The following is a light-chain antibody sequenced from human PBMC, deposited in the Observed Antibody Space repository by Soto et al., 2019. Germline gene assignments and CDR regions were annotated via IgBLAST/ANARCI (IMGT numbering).Light chain of an antibody. Sequence: DIQLTQSPSTLSASVGDRVTITCRASRSIINWLAWYQQKPGKAPKLLIYAASSLQSGVPSRFSGSRSGTDFTLTISSLQPEDFATYYCQQSYSTPSITFGQGTRLEIK. CDR3: QQSYSTPSIT. J-gene: IGKJ5*01. CDR1: RSIINW. CDR2: AAS. V-gene: IGKV1-39*01.